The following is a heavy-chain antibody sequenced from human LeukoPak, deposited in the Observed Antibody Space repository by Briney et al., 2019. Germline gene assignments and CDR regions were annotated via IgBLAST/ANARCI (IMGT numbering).Heavy chain of an antibody. CDR2: IFSGGGT. CDR1: GFTFSSYS. CDR3: MRDAS. V-gene: IGHV3-66*01. J-gene: IGHJ4*02. Sequence: GGSLRLSCAASGFTFSSYSMNWVRQAPGQGLEWVSAIFSGGGTYYADSVKGRFILSRDISKNTLYLQMNSLRAEDTAVYYCMRDASWGQGTLVTVSS.